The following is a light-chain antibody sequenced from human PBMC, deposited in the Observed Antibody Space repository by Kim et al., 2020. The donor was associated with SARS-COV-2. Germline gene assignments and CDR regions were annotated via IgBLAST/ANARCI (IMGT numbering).Light chain of an antibody. V-gene: IGLV3-1*01. CDR3: QAWDSSTVV. J-gene: IGLJ2*01. Sequence: SDSPGQTASITCAGDKLGNKYACWYQQKPGQSPVLVIYQDSKRPSGIPERFSGSNSWNTATLTISGTQAMDEADYYCQAWDSSTVVFGGGTQLTVL. CDR2: QDS. CDR1: KLGNKY.